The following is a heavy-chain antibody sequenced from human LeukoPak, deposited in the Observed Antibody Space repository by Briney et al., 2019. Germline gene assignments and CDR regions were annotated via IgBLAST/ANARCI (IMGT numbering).Heavy chain of an antibody. CDR2: IYHSGST. V-gene: IGHV4-38-2*02. CDR3: AREYCSSTSCYFSYVDY. D-gene: IGHD2-2*01. Sequence: PSETLSLTCTVSGYSISSGYYWGWIRQPPGKGLEWIGSIYHSGSTYYNPSLKSRVTISVDTSKNQFSLKLSSVTAADTAVYYCAREYCSSTSCYFSYVDYWGQGTLVTVSS. J-gene: IGHJ4*02. CDR1: GYSISSGYY.